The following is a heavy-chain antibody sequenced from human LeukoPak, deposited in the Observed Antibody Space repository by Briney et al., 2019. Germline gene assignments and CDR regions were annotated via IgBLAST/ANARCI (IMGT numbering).Heavy chain of an antibody. Sequence: PSETLCLTCTVYVRPFSSNSHLCGWIRQPPGKGLEWIGSIYYHGSTYSNPSVKSRVTISVDTAKNQFSLKVSSVTAADTAVYYWSRLIASRVDSWGHRILVTVSS. CDR2: IYYHGST. V-gene: IGHV4-39*01. CDR3: SRLIASRVDS. CDR1: VRPFSSNSHL. J-gene: IGHJ5*01. D-gene: IGHD6-6*01.